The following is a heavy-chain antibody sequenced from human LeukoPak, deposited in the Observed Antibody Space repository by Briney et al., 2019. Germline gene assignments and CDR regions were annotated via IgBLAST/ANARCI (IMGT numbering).Heavy chain of an antibody. J-gene: IGHJ5*02. CDR2: VYTGGST. Sequence: PSETLSLTCSVSGGSISSGSYYWSWIRQPAGKGLEWIVHVYTGGSTYYNPSLRSRVTMSVDTSKNQFSLKLSSVTAADTAIYYCARDAGRRRAYCTGTNCPISWFDPWGQGTLVTVSS. CDR3: ARDAGRRRAYCTGTNCPISWFDP. D-gene: IGHD2-8*02. CDR1: GGSISSGSYY. V-gene: IGHV4-61*09.